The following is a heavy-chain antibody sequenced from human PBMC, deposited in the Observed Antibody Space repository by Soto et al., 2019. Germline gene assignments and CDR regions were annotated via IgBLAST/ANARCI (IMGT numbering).Heavy chain of an antibody. CDR1: GFXFSSYT. V-gene: IGHV3-74*01. J-gene: IGHJ4*02. D-gene: IGHD3-16*01. Sequence: PGGSLXLSCAASGFXFSSYTMNWVRQAPGKGLVWVSRINGNGSSTCSADSVKGRFTISRDNAKNTLYLQMNSLRAEDTAVYYCTRGYDYVWGVYWGQGTLVTVSS. CDR3: TRGYDYVWGVY. CDR2: INGNGSST.